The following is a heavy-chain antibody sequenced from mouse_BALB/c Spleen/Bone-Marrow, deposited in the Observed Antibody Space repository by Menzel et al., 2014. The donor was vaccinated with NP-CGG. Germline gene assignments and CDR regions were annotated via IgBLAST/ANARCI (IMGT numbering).Heavy chain of an antibody. J-gene: IGHJ2*01. CDR1: GFDFSRFW. CDR3: AILGCYGYFAY. D-gene: IGHD1-1*02. CDR2: INPESSTI. Sequence: EVQLVESGGGLVQPGGSLKLSCAASGFDFSRFWMSWVRQAPGKGLEWIGEINPESSTINYTPSLKDKFIISRDNAKKTRSLEMNKVRSEDTALYYCAILGCYGYFAYWGQGTTLTVSS. V-gene: IGHV4-1*02.